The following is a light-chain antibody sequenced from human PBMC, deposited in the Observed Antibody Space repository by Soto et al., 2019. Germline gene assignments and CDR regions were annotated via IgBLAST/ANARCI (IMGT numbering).Light chain of an antibody. CDR2: AAS. V-gene: IGKV3-20*01. CDR1: QTLSINS. CDR3: QQYDASPLT. Sequence: EIVLTQSPGTLSLSPGERATLSCRASQTLSINSLAWYQQKLGQPPRLLIYAASTRATDIPERFSGGGSGTDFTLSISSLEPDDFALYYCQQYDASPLTFGPGTKVDIK. J-gene: IGKJ3*01.